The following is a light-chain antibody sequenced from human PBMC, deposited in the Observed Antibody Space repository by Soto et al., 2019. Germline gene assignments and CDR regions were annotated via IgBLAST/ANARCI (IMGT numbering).Light chain of an antibody. Sequence: EKVMTQSPATLSVSPGERATLSCRASQSISDTLAWYQQKPGQAPRLLIHGASTRATGFPARFSGSGSGTDFTLTISSLEPEDFAVYYCQQRSNWPWTFGQGTKVDI. J-gene: IGKJ1*01. CDR3: QQRSNWPWT. CDR2: GAS. V-gene: IGKV3-15*01. CDR1: QSISDT.